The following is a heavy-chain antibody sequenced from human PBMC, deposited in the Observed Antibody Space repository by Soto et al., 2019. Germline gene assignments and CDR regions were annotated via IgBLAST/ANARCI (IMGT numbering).Heavy chain of an antibody. CDR1: GGSISSGDYS. CDR2: IYNSGTT. V-gene: IGHV4-30-4*01. D-gene: IGHD3-3*01. Sequence: SETLSLTCTVSGGSISSGDYSWSWVRQSPGKGLEWIGHIYNSGTTYYNPSLKSRVVISIDTSRNQFSLRLNSLTAADRAVYFCARGVTVFGLVSRFWFDPWGQGTVVTVSS. J-gene: IGHJ5*02. CDR3: ARGVTVFGLVSRFWFDP.